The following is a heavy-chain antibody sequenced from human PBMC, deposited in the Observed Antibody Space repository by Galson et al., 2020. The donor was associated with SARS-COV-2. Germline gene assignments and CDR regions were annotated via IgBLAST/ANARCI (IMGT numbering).Heavy chain of an antibody. V-gene: IGHV3-74*01. CDR1: GFTFSNYW. D-gene: IGHD3-22*01. J-gene: IGHJ6*02. Sequence: GGSLRLSCAASGFTFSNYWMHWVRQAPGKGLVWVSRIHGDGSSRTYADSVKGRFTISRDNAKNTLYLQMNSLRAEDTAVYYCATQEFYYGSSGYEVSDYGMDVWGQGTTVTVSS. CDR2: IHGDGSSR. CDR3: ATQEFYYGSSGYEVSDYGMDV.